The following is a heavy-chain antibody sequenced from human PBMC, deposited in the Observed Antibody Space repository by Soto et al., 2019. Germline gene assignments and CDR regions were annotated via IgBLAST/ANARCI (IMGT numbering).Heavy chain of an antibody. CDR2: IEYDESNK. J-gene: IGHJ6*03. V-gene: IGHV3-74*01. D-gene: IGHD6-13*01. Sequence: EVQLVESGGGLVQPGGSLRLSCTTSGFTFSDFWIHWVRQIPGKGLEWVSRIEYDESNKNYAESVRGRFTISRDNAKNTVYLQMDSLRAEDTAVYHCVRGAKGGYYVDVWGKGTTVTVSS. CDR1: GFTFSDFW. CDR3: VRGAKGGYYVDV.